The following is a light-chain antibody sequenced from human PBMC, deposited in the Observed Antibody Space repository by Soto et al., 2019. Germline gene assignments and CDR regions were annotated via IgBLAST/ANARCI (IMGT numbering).Light chain of an antibody. V-gene: IGKV3-11*01. CDR3: QQLKSYPPT. J-gene: IGKJ4*01. CDR1: QSVGY. CDR2: GAS. Sequence: EIVLTPSPYTLSLSPGESATLSCRASQSVGYLAWYQQKHGQAHRLLIYGASSRATGVPDRFSGSGSGTGLIITISSLEPEDFEVYYCQQLKSYPPTFGGGTKVDI.